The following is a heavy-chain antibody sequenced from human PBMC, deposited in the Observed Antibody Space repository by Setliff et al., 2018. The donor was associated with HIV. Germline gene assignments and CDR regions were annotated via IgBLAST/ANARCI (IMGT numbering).Heavy chain of an antibody. CDR1: GYLFSGYY. CDR2: INYSNGDA. J-gene: IGHJ5*02. V-gene: IGHV1-2*02. Sequence: ASVKVSCKTSGYLFSGYYLHWLRRAPGQGLEWMGWINYSNGDAKYAENFQGRVTMTRDTSTSTVYMDLNRLTYDDTAVYFCALANIVSTARWNHWGRGTLVTVSS. CDR3: ALANIVSTARWNH. D-gene: IGHD3-16*02.